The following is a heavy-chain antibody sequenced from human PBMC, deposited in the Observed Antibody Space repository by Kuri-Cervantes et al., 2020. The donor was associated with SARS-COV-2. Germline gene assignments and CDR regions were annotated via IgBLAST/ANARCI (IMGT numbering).Heavy chain of an antibody. J-gene: IGHJ6*03. CDR1: SSSSYY. Sequence: SSSSYYWGWIRQPPGKGLEWVANIKQDGSEKYYVDSVKGRFTISRDNAKNSLYLQMNSLRAEDTAVYYCASLLSGGGAHLYYFYMDAWGKGTSVTVSS. D-gene: IGHD3-16*01. CDR2: IKQDGSEK. CDR3: ASLLSGGGAHLYYFYMDA. V-gene: IGHV3-7*01.